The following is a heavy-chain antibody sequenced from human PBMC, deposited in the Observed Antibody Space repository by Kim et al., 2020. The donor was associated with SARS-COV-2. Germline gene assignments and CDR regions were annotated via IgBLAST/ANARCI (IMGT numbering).Heavy chain of an antibody. D-gene: IGHD1-26*01. Sequence: ASVKVSCKASGYTFTDYAMNWVRQAPGQGLEWMGWINPSTGKPTYAQDFRGRFVFSLDSSVTTTYLEINNLKAGDTAVYFCTRDKLGATNSWFDRWGQGTRVTVSS. CDR2: INPSTGKP. CDR3: TRDKLGATNSWFDR. V-gene: IGHV7-4-1*02. J-gene: IGHJ5*02. CDR1: GYTFTDYA.